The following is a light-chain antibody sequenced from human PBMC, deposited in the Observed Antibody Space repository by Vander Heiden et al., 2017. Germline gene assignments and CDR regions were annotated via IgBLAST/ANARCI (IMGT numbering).Light chain of an antibody. CDR1: QSLLHSNGYNY. V-gene: IGKV2-28*01. Sequence: EIVMTQSPLSLPVTPGEPASISCRSSQSLLHSNGYNYLDWYLQKPGQSPQLLIYLGSNRASGVPGRFSGSGSGTDFTLKISRVEAEDVGIYYCMQALQTPAFGQGTKVEIK. J-gene: IGKJ1*01. CDR3: MQALQTPA. CDR2: LGS.